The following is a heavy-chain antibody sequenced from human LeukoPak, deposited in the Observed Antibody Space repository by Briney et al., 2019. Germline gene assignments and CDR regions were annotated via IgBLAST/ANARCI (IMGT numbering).Heavy chain of an antibody. CDR2: IYYSGST. CDR3: ARGWVAATEPHFDY. CDR1: GGSISSSSYY. V-gene: IGHV4-39*07. Sequence: SETLSLTCTVSGGSISSSSYYWGWIRQPPGKGLEWFGSIYYSGSTYYNPSLKSRVTISVDTSKNQFSLKLSSVTAADTAVYYCARGWVAATEPHFDYWGQGTLVTVSS. J-gene: IGHJ4*02. D-gene: IGHD2-15*01.